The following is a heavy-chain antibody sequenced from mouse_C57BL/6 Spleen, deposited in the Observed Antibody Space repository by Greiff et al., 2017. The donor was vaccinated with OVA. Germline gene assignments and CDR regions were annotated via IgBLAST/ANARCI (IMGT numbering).Heavy chain of an antibody. Sequence: QVQLQQPGAELVKPGASVKLSCKASGYTFTSYWMHWVKQRPGQGLEWIGMIHPNSGSTNYNEKFKSKATLTVDKSSSTAYMQISSLTSEDAAVYYCARSLRELVHFDYWGQGTTLTVSS. CDR2: IHPNSGST. V-gene: IGHV1-64*01. D-gene: IGHD4-1*01. CDR3: ARSLRELVHFDY. J-gene: IGHJ2*01. CDR1: GYTFTSYW.